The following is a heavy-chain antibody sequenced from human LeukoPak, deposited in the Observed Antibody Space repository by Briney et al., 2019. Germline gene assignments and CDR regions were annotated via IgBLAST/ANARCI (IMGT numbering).Heavy chain of an antibody. CDR3: ARRVWATTISRDAFDI. D-gene: IGHD1-26*01. J-gene: IGHJ3*02. CDR2: INHSGST. V-gene: IGHV4-34*01. CDR1: GGSFSGYY. Sequence: SETLSLTCAVYGGSFSGYYWSWIRQPPGKGLEWIGEINHSGSTNYNPSLKSRVTISVDTSKNQFSLKLSSVTAADTAVYYCARRVWATTISRDAFDIWGQGTMVTVSS.